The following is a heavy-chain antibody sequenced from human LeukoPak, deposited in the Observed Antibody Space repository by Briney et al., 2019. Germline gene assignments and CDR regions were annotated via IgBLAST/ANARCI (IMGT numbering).Heavy chain of an antibody. CDR1: GFTFSSYW. V-gene: IGHV3-74*01. J-gene: IGHJ4*02. CDR2: INSDGSST. CDR3: ARATVVAVGLDY. Sequence: GGSLRLSCAASGFTFSSYWMHWVRQAPGKGLVWVSRINSDGSSTSYADSVKGRFTISRDNAKNTLYLQMNSLRAEDTAVYYCARATVVAVGLDYWGQGTLVTVSS. D-gene: IGHD3-22*01.